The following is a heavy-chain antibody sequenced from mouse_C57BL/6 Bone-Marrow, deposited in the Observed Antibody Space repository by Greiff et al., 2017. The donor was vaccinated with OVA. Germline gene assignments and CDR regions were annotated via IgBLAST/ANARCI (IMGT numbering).Heavy chain of an antibody. CDR3: ARPKAGRYWHFDV. V-gene: IGHV1-55*01. D-gene: IGHD1-3*01. CDR1: GYTFTSYW. J-gene: IGHJ1*03. Sequence: QVQLQQPGAELVKPGASVKMSCKASGYTFTSYWITWVKQRPGQGLEWIGDIYPGSGSTNYNEKFKSKARLTVDTSSSTAYMQLSSLTSEDSAVYYCARPKAGRYWHFDVWGTGTTVTGSS. CDR2: IYPGSGST.